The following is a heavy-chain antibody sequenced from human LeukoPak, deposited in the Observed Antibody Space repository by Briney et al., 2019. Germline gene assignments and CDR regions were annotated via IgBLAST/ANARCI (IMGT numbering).Heavy chain of an antibody. CDR1: GFTFSDYY. CDR2: ISSSGSTM. V-gene: IGHV3-11*04. CDR3: ARELADDFWSGYYLNYFDY. D-gene: IGHD3-3*01. J-gene: IGHJ4*02. Sequence: GGSLRLSCAASGFTFSDYYMSWIRPAARKGLEWVSYISSSGSTMYYADSVKGRFTISRDNAKNSLYLQMNSLRAEDTAVYYCARELADDFWSGYYLNYFDYWVQGTLVTVSS.